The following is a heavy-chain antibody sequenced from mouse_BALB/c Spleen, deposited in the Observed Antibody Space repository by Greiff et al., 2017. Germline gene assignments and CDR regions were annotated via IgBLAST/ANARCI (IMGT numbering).Heavy chain of an antibody. J-gene: IGHJ4*01. CDR3: ARDLYYGSSYVYYAMDY. Sequence: QVQLKESGPGLVAPSQSLSITCTVSGFSLTGYGVNWVRQPPGKGLEWLGMIWGDGSTDYNSALKSRLSISKDNSKSQVFLKMNSLQTDDTARYYCARDLYYGSSYVYYAMDYWGQGTSVTVSS. CDR2: IWGDGST. V-gene: IGHV2-6-7*01. D-gene: IGHD1-1*01. CDR1: GFSLTGYG.